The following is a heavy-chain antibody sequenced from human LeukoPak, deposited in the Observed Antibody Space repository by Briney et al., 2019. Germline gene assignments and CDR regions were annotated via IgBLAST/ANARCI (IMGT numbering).Heavy chain of an antibody. CDR3: ARCPNYVWGSYRYLSDY. CDR1: GFTFSFYW. J-gene: IGHJ4*02. Sequence: GGSLRLSCAASGFTFSFYWMHWVRQAPGKGLVWVSRINSDGSNTNYADSVKGRFTISRDDAKNSLYLQMNSLRDEDTDVYYCARCPNYVWGSYRYLSDYWGRGTLVTVSS. D-gene: IGHD3-16*02. V-gene: IGHV3-74*01. CDR2: INSDGSNT.